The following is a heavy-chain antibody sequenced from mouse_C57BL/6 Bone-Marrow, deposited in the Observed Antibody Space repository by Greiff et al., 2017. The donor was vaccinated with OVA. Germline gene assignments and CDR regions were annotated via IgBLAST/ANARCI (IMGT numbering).Heavy chain of an antibody. J-gene: IGHJ2*01. CDR1: GYTFTSYW. CDR3: ARQPPHYYGPYYFDY. V-gene: IGHV1-50*01. CDR2: IDPSDSYT. D-gene: IGHD1-2*01. Sequence: QVQLQQPGAELVKPGASVKLSCKASGYTFTSYWMQWVKQRPGQGLEWIGEIDPSDSYTNSNQKFNGTATLTVDTSSSTAYMQLSSLTSEDTAVYYCARQPPHYYGPYYFDYWGQGTTLTVSS.